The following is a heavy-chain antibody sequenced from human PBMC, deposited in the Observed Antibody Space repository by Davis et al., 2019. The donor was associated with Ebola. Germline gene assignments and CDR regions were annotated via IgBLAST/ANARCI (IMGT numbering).Heavy chain of an antibody. CDR2: ISGDGGST. Sequence: GGSLRLSCAASGFTFDDYAMHWFRQAPGKGLEWVSLISGDGGSTYYADSVKGRFTISRDNSKNTLYLQMSSLRAEDTAVYDCVKLAIAAIDDWGKGTLVTVSS. CDR3: VKLAIAAIDD. D-gene: IGHD6-25*01. J-gene: IGHJ4*02. V-gene: IGHV3-43*02. CDR1: GFTFDDYA.